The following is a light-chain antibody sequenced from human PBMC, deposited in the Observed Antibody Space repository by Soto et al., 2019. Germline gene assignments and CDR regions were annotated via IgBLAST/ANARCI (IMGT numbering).Light chain of an antibody. Sequence: EIVLTQSPGTLSLSPGERATLSCRASQSVSSSYLAWYQQKPGQAPRLLIYGASSRATGIPDRFSSSGSGTDFPLIISRLEPEDFAVYYCQQDGSSPPWTFGQGTKVEIK. CDR3: QQDGSSPPWT. CDR1: QSVSSSY. CDR2: GAS. J-gene: IGKJ1*01. V-gene: IGKV3-20*01.